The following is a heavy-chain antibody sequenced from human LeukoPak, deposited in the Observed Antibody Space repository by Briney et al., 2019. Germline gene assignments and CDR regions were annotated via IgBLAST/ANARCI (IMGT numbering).Heavy chain of an antibody. Sequence: ASVKVSCKASGYTFTSYYMHWVRQAPGQGLEWMGIIKSSGGNTSYAQKVQGRVTMSRDTSTSTVYMELSSLRSEDTAVYYCGRGVHENVDYWGQRTMLTDCS. CDR1: GYTFTSYY. CDR3: GRGVHENVDY. V-gene: IGHV1-46*04. CDR2: IKSSGGNT. J-gene: IGHJ4*02. D-gene: IGHD2/OR15-2a*01.